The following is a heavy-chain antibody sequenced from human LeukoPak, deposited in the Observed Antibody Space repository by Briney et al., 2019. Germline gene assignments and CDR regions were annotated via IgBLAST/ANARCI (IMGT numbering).Heavy chain of an antibody. V-gene: IGHV3-23*01. J-gene: IGHJ4*02. CDR3: AKTPRARCFDY. D-gene: IGHD6-6*01. CDR2: IYVSGDNT. Sequence: GGSLRLSCAASGFTFSSYVMSWVRQIPGKGLEWVSTIYVSGDNTYYADSVKGRFTISRDNSKNTLYLQMSSLRVEDTAVYYCAKTPRARCFDYRGQGTLVAVSS. CDR1: GFTFSSYV.